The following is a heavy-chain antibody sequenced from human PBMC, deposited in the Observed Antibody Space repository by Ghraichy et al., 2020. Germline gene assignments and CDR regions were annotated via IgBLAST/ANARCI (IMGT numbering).Heavy chain of an antibody. CDR1: GYTFTGYY. V-gene: IGHV1-2*04. J-gene: IGHJ3*02. CDR2: INPNSGGT. Sequence: ASVKVSCKASGYTFTGYYMHWVRQAPGQGLEWMGWINPNSGGTNYAQKFQGWVTMTRDMSISTAYMELSRLRSDDTAVYYCARGGQITTPYAFDIWGQGTMVTVSS. D-gene: IGHD3-16*01. CDR3: ARGGQITTPYAFDI.